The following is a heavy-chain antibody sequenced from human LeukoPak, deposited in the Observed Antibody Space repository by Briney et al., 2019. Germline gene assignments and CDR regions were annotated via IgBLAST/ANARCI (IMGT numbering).Heavy chain of an antibody. D-gene: IGHD3-10*01. CDR3: ARDRAEFGMYNWFDP. CDR2: ISSSSSYI. CDR1: GFTFSSYS. V-gene: IGHV3-21*01. J-gene: IGHJ5*02. Sequence: PGGSLRLSCAASGFTFSSYSMNWVRQAPGKGLEWVSSISSSSSYIYYADSVKGRFTISRDNAKNSLYLQMNSLRAEDTAVYYCARDRAEFGMYNWFDPWGQGTLVTVSS.